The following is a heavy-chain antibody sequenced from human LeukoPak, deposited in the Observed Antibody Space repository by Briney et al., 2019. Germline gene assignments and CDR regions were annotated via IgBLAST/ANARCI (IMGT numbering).Heavy chain of an antibody. J-gene: IGHJ6*02. Sequence: ASVKVSCKASGYSFSSYGISWVRQAPGQGLVWMGWISGYNGNLNYAQKFQGRVSMTADTSTTTAYMELRSLRLDDTAVYFCARDSSYYESYGRDVWGQGTTVTVSS. CDR2: ISGYNGNL. CDR3: ARDSSYYESYGRDV. D-gene: IGHD3-22*01. V-gene: IGHV1-18*01. CDR1: GYSFSSYG.